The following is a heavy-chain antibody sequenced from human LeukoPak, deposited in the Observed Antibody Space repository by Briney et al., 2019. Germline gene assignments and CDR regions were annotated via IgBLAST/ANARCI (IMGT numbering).Heavy chain of an antibody. CDR2: IIPIFGTA. D-gene: IGHD1-26*01. CDR1: GYTLTELS. J-gene: IGHJ5*02. V-gene: IGHV1-69*13. CDR3: ARGSGSYRNWFDP. Sequence: ASVKVSCKVSGYTLTELSMHWVRQAPGQGLEWMGGIIPIFGTANYAQKFQGRVTITADESTSTAYMELSSLRSEDTAVYYCARGSGSYRNWFDPWGQGTLVTVSS.